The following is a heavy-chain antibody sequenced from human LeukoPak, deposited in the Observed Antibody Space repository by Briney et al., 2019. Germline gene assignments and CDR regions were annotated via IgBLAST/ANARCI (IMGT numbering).Heavy chain of an antibody. V-gene: IGHV4-4*07. D-gene: IGHD6-6*01. CDR3: ARTYSSSSHFDY. CDR2: IYTSGST. Sequence: SETLSLTCTVSGGSISSYYWSWIRQPAGKGLEWIGRIYTSGSTNYNPSLKSRVTMSVDTSKNQLSLKVSSVTAADTAVYYCARTYSSSSHFDYWGQGTLVTVSS. CDR1: GGSISSYY. J-gene: IGHJ4*02.